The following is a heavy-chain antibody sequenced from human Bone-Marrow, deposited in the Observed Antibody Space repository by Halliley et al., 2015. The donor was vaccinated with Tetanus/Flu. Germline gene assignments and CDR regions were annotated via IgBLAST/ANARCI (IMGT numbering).Heavy chain of an antibody. CDR2: IWNDGTNP. J-gene: IGHJ2*01. V-gene: IGHV3-33*01. D-gene: IGHD2-15*01. CDR3: ARDAGTHPAWFFDF. CDR1: GFTFGDFA. Sequence: SLRLSCATSGFTFGDFAMQWVRQAPGKGLEWVAVIWNDGTNPYYADSVKGRFTLSRDKSKRTLHLQMNSLRADDTAMYYCARDAGTHPAWFFDFWGRGTLVTVSS.